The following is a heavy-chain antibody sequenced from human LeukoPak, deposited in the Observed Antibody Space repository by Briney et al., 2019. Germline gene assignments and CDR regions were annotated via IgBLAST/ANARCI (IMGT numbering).Heavy chain of an antibody. CDR3: ARGLYSSGYFSLWYFDY. V-gene: IGHV1-8*01. CDR1: GYTFTSYD. Sequence: GASVKVSCKASGYTFTSYDINWVRQATGQGLEWMGWMNPNSGNTGYAQKFQGRVTMTRNTSISTAYMELSSLRSEDTAVYYCARGLYSSGYFSLWYFDYWGQGTLVTVSS. J-gene: IGHJ4*02. CDR2: MNPNSGNT. D-gene: IGHD3-22*01.